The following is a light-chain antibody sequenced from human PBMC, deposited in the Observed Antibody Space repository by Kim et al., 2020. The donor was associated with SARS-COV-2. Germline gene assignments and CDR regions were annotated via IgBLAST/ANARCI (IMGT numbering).Light chain of an antibody. V-gene: IGKV4-1*01. CDR1: HSIQNY. J-gene: IGKJ1*01. Sequence: VSLGERATNNCKSSHSIQNYLAWYQQRPGQSPKLLIYWASTRESGVPDRFSGSGSGADFTLTISSLQPEDVAVYYCQQYHSPPWTFGQGTKVDIK. CDR3: QQYHSPPWT. CDR2: WAS.